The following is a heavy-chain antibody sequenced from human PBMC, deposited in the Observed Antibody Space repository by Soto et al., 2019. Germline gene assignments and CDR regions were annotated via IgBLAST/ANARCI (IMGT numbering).Heavy chain of an antibody. V-gene: IGHV4-59*11. J-gene: IGHJ3*02. CDR2: IYYSGST. CDR1: GGSISSHY. Sequence: PSETLSLTCTVSGGSISSHYWSWIRQPPGKGLEWIGYIYYSGSTNYNPSLKSRVTISVDTSKNQFSLKLSSVTAADTAVYYGATGYSSSWGAFDIWGQGTMVTVSS. CDR3: ATGYSSSWGAFDI. D-gene: IGHD6-13*01.